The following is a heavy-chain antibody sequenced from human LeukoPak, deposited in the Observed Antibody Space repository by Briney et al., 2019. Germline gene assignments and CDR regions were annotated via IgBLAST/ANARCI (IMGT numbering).Heavy chain of an antibody. CDR2: IYYAGDT. D-gene: IGHD3-22*01. CDR1: GGPVSSSSYY. V-gene: IGHV4-39*07. CDR3: ARVYYDSSGYYDYYFDY. J-gene: IGHJ4*02. Sequence: SGTLSLTCTVSGGPVSSSSYYWGWVRQSPERGLECIGTIYYAGDTYYNPSLESRLTISVDTSKNQFSPKLSSVTAADTAVYYCARVYYDSSGYYDYYFDYWGQGTLVTVSS.